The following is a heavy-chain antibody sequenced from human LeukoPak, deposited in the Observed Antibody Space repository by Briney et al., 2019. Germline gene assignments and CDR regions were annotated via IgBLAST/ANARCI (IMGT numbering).Heavy chain of an antibody. D-gene: IGHD1-26*01. J-gene: IGHJ4*02. CDR3: ARRSMELGSTFDY. Sequence: KPSETLSLTCTVSGGSISSYYCSWIRQPPGKGQEWIGYIYYSGSTNYNPSLKSRVTISVDTSKNQFSLKLSSVTAADTAVYYCARRSMELGSTFDYWGQGTLVTVSS. CDR2: IYYSGST. CDR1: GGSISSYY. V-gene: IGHV4-59*08.